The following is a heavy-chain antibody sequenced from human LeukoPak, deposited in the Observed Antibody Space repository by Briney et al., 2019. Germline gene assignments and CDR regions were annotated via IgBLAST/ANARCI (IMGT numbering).Heavy chain of an antibody. CDR3: ARANSYDSSGHYYEFGY. CDR2: IYYSGST. Sequence: SETLSLTCTVSGGSISSYYGSWIRQPPGKGLEWIGYIYYSGSTNYNPSLKSRVTISVDTSKNQFSLKLSSVTAADTAVYYCARANSYDSSGHYYEFGYWGQGTLVTVSS. V-gene: IGHV4-59*01. J-gene: IGHJ4*02. CDR1: GGSISSYY. D-gene: IGHD3-22*01.